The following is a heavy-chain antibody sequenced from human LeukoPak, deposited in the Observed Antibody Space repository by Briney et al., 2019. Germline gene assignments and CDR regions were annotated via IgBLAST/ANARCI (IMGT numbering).Heavy chain of an antibody. J-gene: IGHJ4*02. CDR3: AREFYSNYASDY. CDR1: GFYFESYA. CDR2: ISSSSSYI. V-gene: IGHV3-21*01. D-gene: IGHD4-11*01. Sequence: PGGSLRLSCATSGFYFESYAMSWVRQAPGKGLEWVSSISSSSSYIYYADSVKGRFTISRDNAKNSLYLQMNSLRAEDTAVYYCAREFYSNYASDYWGQGTLVTVSS.